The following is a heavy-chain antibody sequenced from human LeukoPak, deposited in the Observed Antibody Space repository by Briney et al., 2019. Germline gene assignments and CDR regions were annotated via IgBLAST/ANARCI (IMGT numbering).Heavy chain of an antibody. D-gene: IGHD5-12*01. J-gene: IGHJ4*02. CDR2: IYTSGST. CDR3: ARDYDGEIDY. CDR1: GGSISSGSYY. V-gene: IGHV4-61*02. Sequence: PSQTLSLTCTVSGGSISSGSYYWSWIRQPAGKGLEWIGRIYTSGSTNYNPSLKSRVTISVDTSKSQFSLKLSSVTAADTAMYYCARDYDGEIDYWGQGTLVTVSS.